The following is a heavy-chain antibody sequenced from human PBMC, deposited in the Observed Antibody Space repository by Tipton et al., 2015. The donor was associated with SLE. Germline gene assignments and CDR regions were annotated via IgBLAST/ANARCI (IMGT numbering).Heavy chain of an antibody. CDR3: ARAFLNPLTTVHYCFEL. CDR2: IYTNKDP. Sequence: TLSLTCTVSGGSISSNYCRWIPQPAAGGLEWIGRIYTNKDPNYNPHLKSRVTMSVDTSKNHFSLKLISVTTADAVVYYCARAFLNPLTTVHYCFELWGRGTLVTVSS. CDR1: GGSISSNY. D-gene: IGHD4-11*01. V-gene: IGHV4-4*07. J-gene: IGHJ2*01.